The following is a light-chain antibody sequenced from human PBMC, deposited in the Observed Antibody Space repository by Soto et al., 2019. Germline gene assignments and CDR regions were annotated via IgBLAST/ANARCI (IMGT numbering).Light chain of an antibody. J-gene: IGKJ5*01. Sequence: ETMMTQSPDTLSVSLGERATLSCRASQSLRSSLAWYQQKPGQAPRLLIYDASTRATGIPARFSGSGSGTEFTLTITSLQSEDLAVYYCQQYNNWFLISFGQGTRLE. CDR2: DAS. CDR1: QSLRSS. CDR3: QQYNNWFLIS. V-gene: IGKV3-15*01.